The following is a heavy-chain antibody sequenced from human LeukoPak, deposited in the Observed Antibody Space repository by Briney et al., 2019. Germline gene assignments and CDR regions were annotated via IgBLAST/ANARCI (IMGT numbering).Heavy chain of an antibody. CDR3: ASKVEMAPSGAWTFDI. V-gene: IGHV3-7*02. J-gene: IGHJ3*02. Sequence: GGSLRLSCAASGFTFSTYWMSWVRQAPGKGLEWVANIKQDGSEKYYVESVKGRVTISRDNAKKSLYLQMNSLRAEDTAVYYCASKVEMAPSGAWTFDIWGRGTMVTVSS. CDR1: GFTFSTYW. D-gene: IGHD5-24*01. CDR2: IKQDGSEK.